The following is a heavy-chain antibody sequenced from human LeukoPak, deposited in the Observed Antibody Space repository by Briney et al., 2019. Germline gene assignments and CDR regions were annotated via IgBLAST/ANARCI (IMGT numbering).Heavy chain of an antibody. CDR1: GFTFSSYG. J-gene: IGHJ4*02. Sequence: GGSLRLSCAVSGFTFSSYGMHWVRQAPGKGLEWVAVISYDGSNKYYADSVKGRFTISRDNSKNTLYLQMNSLRAEDTAVYYCAKLEVDTAMVGVDYWGQGTLVTVSS. CDR2: ISYDGSNK. CDR3: AKLEVDTAMVGVDY. V-gene: IGHV3-30*18. D-gene: IGHD5-18*01.